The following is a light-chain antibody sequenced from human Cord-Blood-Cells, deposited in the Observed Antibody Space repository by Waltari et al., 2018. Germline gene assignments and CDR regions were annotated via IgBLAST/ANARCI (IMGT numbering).Light chain of an antibody. CDR2: DVS. J-gene: IGLJ3*02. Sequence: QSALPQPASVSGSPGQSIPISCTGTSLDVGGYNYVSWYQQHPGKAPKLMIYDVSKRPSGVSNRFSGSKSGNTASLTISGLQAEDEADYYCSSYTSSSTWVFGGGTKLTVL. CDR3: SSYTSSSTWV. V-gene: IGLV2-14*01. CDR1: SLDVGGYNY.